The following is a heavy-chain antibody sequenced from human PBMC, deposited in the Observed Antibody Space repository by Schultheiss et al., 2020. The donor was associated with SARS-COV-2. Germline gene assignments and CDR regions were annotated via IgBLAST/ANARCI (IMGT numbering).Heavy chain of an antibody. V-gene: IGHV3-11*06. CDR3: ARDVSGPGMVGTVDYGMDV. J-gene: IGHJ6*02. D-gene: IGHD1-26*01. CDR2: ISSSSSYT. Sequence: RGSLRLSCAASGFTFSDYYMSWIRQAPGKGLEWVSYISSSSSYTNYADSVKGRFTISRDNAKNSLYLQMNSLRAEDTAVYYCARDVSGPGMVGTVDYGMDVWGQGTTVTVSS. CDR1: GFTFSDYY.